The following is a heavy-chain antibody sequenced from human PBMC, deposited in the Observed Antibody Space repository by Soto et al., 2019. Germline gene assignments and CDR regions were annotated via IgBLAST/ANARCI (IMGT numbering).Heavy chain of an antibody. J-gene: IGHJ5*02. D-gene: IGHD4-17*01. CDR3: GRVPGYGDAVDP. V-gene: IGHV3-7*03. Sequence: EVYLVESGGGLVQPGGSLRLSCEASGFMFSNYWMNWVRQAPGKGLQWVANIKEDGSDKSYVDSVRGRFTISRDNAKKSLYLQMNSLRVEDIGVYYCGRVPGYGDAVDPWGQGTLVIVSS. CDR1: GFMFSNYW. CDR2: IKEDGSDK.